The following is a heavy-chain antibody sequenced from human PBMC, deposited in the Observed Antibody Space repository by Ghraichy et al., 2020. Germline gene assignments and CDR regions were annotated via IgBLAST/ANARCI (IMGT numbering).Heavy chain of an antibody. V-gene: IGHV3-23*01. D-gene: IGHD3-22*01. Sequence: GGSLRLSCAASGFTFSSYAMSWVRQAPGKGLEWVSAISGSGGSTYYADSVKGRFTISRDNSKNTLYLQMNSLRAEDTAVYYCARPSRADYYDSSGPITGAFDIWGQGTMVTVSS. J-gene: IGHJ3*02. CDR1: GFTFSSYA. CDR3: ARPSRADYYDSSGPITGAFDI. CDR2: ISGSGGST.